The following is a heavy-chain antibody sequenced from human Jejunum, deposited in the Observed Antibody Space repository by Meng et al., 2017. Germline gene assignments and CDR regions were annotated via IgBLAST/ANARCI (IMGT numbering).Heavy chain of an antibody. V-gene: IGHV3-23*01. D-gene: IGHD3-10*01. CDR2: INYSGVST. Sequence: GGSLRRSCAASGFTFSSYAMSWVRQPPGKGLEWVSDINYSGVSTYYADSVKGRFTISRDNSKNTVYLQLNSLRAEDTAVYYCAKRDGSGSYRFFDYWGQGTLVTVSS. J-gene: IGHJ4*02. CDR3: AKRDGSGSYRFFDY. CDR1: GFTFSSYA.